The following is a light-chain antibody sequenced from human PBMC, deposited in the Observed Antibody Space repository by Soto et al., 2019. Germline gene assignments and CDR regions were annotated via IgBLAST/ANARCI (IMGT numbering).Light chain of an antibody. V-gene: IGKV1-5*03. J-gene: IGKJ1*01. Sequence: DIPLTQSPSTLSASVGDRVTISCQASQSINKWLAWYQHKPGKAPNLLIYEVSTLHSGVPSRFSGSGSGTEFTLTISSLRPDDFATYYCQHYSGDRATFGQGTKVDIK. CDR2: EVS. CDR1: QSINKW. CDR3: QHYSGDRAT.